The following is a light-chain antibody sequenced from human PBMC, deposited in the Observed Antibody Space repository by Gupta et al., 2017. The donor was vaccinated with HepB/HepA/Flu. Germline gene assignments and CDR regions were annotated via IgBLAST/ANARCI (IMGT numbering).Light chain of an antibody. Sequence: QSALTQPASVSRSLGQSITISCTGTSSDIGAYNHVSWYQQHPGKAPKLMIYDVINRPSGVPNRFSGSKSGNTASLTISGLQAEDEADYYCSSLTTKNTLLFGGGTKLTVL. CDR1: SSDIGAYNH. V-gene: IGLV2-14*03. CDR3: SSLTTKNTLL. CDR2: DVI. J-gene: IGLJ2*01.